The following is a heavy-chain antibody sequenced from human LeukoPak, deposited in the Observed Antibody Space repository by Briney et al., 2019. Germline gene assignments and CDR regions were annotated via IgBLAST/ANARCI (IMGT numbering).Heavy chain of an antibody. V-gene: IGHV5-51*01. J-gene: IGHJ4*02. D-gene: IGHD2/OR15-2a*01. Sequence: GESLKISCKGSGYRFSEYWIGWLRQMPGKGLEWMGIIYPDDSDTRYSPSFQGQVTFSADKSISTAYLQWSSLKASDTAMYYCARPPPSCTSISFYVDYWGQGTLVTVSS. CDR2: IYPDDSDT. CDR3: ARPPPSCTSISFYVDY. CDR1: GYRFSEYW.